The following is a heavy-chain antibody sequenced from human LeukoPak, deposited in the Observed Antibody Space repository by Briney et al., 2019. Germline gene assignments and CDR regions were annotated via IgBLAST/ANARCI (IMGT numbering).Heavy chain of an antibody. D-gene: IGHD6-13*01. CDR3: ARQQLVRDF. Sequence: PSETLSLTCTVSGGSIGSYYWSWIRQPPGKGLEWIGYIYSSGSSNYNPSLKSRVTISIDTPKNQFSLKLSSVTAADTAVYYCARQQLVRDFWGQGTLVTVSS. J-gene: IGHJ4*02. V-gene: IGHV4-59*01. CDR2: IYSSGSS. CDR1: GGSIGSYY.